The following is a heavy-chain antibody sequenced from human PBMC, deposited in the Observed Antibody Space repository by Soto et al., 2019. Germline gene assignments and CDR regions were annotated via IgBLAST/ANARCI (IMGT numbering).Heavy chain of an antibody. Sequence: LSLTCTVSGGSISSGGYYWSWIRQHPGKGLEWIGYIYYSGSTYYNPSLKSRVTISVDTSKNQFSLKLSSVTAADTAVYYCARDMDYYDSSGPHDAFDIWGQGTMVTVS. J-gene: IGHJ3*02. D-gene: IGHD3-22*01. CDR3: ARDMDYYDSSGPHDAFDI. CDR1: GGSISSGGYY. V-gene: IGHV4-31*03. CDR2: IYYSGST.